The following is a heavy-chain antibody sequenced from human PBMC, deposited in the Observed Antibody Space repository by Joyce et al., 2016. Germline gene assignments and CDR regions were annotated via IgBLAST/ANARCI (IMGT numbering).Heavy chain of an antibody. CDR1: GFTFGSYS. Sequence: EVQLVASGGGLVQPGVSLRLSCAASGFTFGSYSMNWVRQAPGKGLEWVSYISSSSSTIYYADSVNGRFTISRDNAKNSLYLQMNSLRAEDTAVYYCAKADYGDKIDAFDIWGQGTMVTVSS. J-gene: IGHJ3*02. CDR3: AKADYGDKIDAFDI. D-gene: IGHD4-17*01. CDR2: ISSSSSTI. V-gene: IGHV3-48*01.